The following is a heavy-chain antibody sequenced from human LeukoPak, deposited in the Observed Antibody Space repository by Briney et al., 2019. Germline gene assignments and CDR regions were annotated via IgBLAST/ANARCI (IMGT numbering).Heavy chain of an antibody. CDR1: AFTFSSYG. CDR3: AKDISGGDCPDY. CDR2: ISYDGSDK. Sequence: GRSLRLSCAASAFTFSSYGMHWVRQAPGKGLEWVAVISYDGSDKYYADSVKGRFTISRDNSKNTLYLQMNSLRAEDTAVYYCAKDISGGDCPDYWGQGTLVTVSS. J-gene: IGHJ4*02. V-gene: IGHV3-30*18. D-gene: IGHD2-21*02.